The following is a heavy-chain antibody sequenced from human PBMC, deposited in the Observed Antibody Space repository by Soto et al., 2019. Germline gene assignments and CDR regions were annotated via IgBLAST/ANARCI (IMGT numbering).Heavy chain of an antibody. D-gene: IGHD2-2*01. CDR3: ARVRQGCSSTSCYFDP. J-gene: IGHJ5*02. Sequence: PSETLSLTCAVSGGSISSSNWWNWVRQPPGKGLEWMGEIHHSGSTNYNPSLKSRVTISVDKSKNQFALKLNSVTAADTAVYYCARVRQGCSSTSCYFDPWGQGXLVTVYS. CDR1: GGSISSSNW. CDR2: IHHSGST. V-gene: IGHV4-4*02.